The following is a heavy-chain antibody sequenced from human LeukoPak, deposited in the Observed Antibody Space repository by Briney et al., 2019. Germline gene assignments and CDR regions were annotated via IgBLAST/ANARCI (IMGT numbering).Heavy chain of an antibody. CDR2: IYYSGST. V-gene: IGHV4-59*01. D-gene: IGHD1-14*01. Sequence: PSETLSLTCTVSGGSISSYYWSWIRQPPGKGLEWIGYIYYSGSTNYNPSLKSRVTISVDTSKNQFSLKLSSVTAADTAVYYCARYITSHTYWYFDLWGRGTLVTVSS. CDR3: ARYITSHTYWYFDL. J-gene: IGHJ2*01. CDR1: GGSISSYY.